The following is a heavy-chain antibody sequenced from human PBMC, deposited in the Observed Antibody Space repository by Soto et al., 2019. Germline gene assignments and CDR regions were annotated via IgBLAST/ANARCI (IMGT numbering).Heavy chain of an antibody. V-gene: IGHV1-18*01. Sequence: QVQLVQSGAEVKKPGASVKVSCKASGYTFTSYGISWVRQAPGQGLEWMGWISAYNGNTNYAQKLQGRVTMTTDTSTSTAYMELRSLRSEDTAVYYCARAYYYYIWGRGNWFDPWGQGTLVTVSS. CDR3: ARAYYYYIWGRGNWFDP. CDR1: GYTFTSYG. D-gene: IGHD3-16*01. J-gene: IGHJ5*02. CDR2: ISAYNGNT.